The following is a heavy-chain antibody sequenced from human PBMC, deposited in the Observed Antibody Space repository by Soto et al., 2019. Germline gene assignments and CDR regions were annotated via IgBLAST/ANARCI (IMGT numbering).Heavy chain of an antibody. CDR2: MNPNSGNT. V-gene: IGHV1-8*01. CDR3: ARGLGSSSWPDHDAFDI. Sequence: ASVTVSCKDSGWTFTSYDINWVRPATGQGLEWMGWMNPNSGNTGYAQKFQGRVTMTRNTSISTAYMELSSLRSEDTAVYYCARGLGSSSWPDHDAFDIWGQGTMVTVSS. J-gene: IGHJ3*02. D-gene: IGHD6-13*01. CDR1: GWTFTSYD.